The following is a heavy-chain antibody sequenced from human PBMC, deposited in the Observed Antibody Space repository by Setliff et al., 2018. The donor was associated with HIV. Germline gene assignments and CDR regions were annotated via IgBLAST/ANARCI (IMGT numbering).Heavy chain of an antibody. CDR1: GYTFTDYY. V-gene: IGHV1-2*06. D-gene: IGHD1-26*01. J-gene: IGHJ6*03. CDR2: INPNSGGT. Sequence: ASVKVSCKATGYTFTDYYMHWVRQAPGQGLEWMGRINPNSGGTQYGQRFQGRVTMTRDTSSSTAYMELNGLRSDDTAVYFCARGDGGSGFRQYYYMDVWVKGTTVIVSS. CDR3: ARGDGGSGFRQYYYMDV.